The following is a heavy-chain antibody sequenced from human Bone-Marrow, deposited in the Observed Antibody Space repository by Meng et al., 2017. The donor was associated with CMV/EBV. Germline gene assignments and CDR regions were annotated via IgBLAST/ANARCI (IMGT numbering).Heavy chain of an antibody. CDR2: IVVGSGNT. D-gene: IGHD2-2*01. Sequence: SVKVSCKASGFTFTSSAVQWVRQARGQRLEWIGWIVVGSGNTNYAQKFQERVTITRDMSTSTAYMELSSLRSEDTAVYYCAAGIVVVPAAIHYYYGMDVWGQGTTVTVSS. V-gene: IGHV1-58*01. CDR3: AAGIVVVPAAIHYYYGMDV. CDR1: GFTFTSSA. J-gene: IGHJ6*02.